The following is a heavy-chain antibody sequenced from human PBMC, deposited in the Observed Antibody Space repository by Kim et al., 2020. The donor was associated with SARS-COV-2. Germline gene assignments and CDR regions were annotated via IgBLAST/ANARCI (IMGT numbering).Heavy chain of an antibody. V-gene: IGHV3-33*01. CDR2: IWYDGSNK. Sequence: GGSLRLSYAASGFTFSSYGMHWVRQAPGKRLEWVAVIWYDGSNKYYADFVKGRFTISRDNSKNTLYLQMNSLRAEDTAVYYCARGGADRFDYWGQGTLVT. CDR1: GFTFSSYG. J-gene: IGHJ4*02. D-gene: IGHD1-26*01. CDR3: ARGGADRFDY.